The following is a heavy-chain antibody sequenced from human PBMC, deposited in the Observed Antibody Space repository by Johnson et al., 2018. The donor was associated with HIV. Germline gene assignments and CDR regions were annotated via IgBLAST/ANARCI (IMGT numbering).Heavy chain of an antibody. CDR3: ALSGGAAAYDAFDI. Sequence: QVHLVESGGGLVQPGRSLRLSCAASGFTFSSFAMHWVRQAPGQGVQWVTSTSLDGGTKHYADSVKGRFTISRDNSKNTLYLQMNSLRAEDTAVYYCALSGGAAAYDAFDIWGQGTMVTVSS. J-gene: IGHJ3*02. D-gene: IGHD6-13*01. CDR2: TSLDGGTK. CDR1: GFTFSSFA. V-gene: IGHV3-30-3*01.